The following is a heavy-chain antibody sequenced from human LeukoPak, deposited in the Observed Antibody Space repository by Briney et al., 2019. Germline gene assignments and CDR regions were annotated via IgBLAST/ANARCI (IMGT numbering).Heavy chain of an antibody. D-gene: IGHD3-22*01. CDR3: AKRSLPIVVYFDY. CDR1: GFTFSNYA. CDR2: LTDSGRST. V-gene: IGHV3-23*01. J-gene: IGHJ4*02. Sequence: PGGSLRLSCAASGFTFSNYAMSWVRQAPGKGLQWVSALTDSGRSTYYADSVKGRFTISRDNSKNTLYLQMNSLRAEDTAVYYCAKRSLPIVVYFDYWGQGTLVTVSS.